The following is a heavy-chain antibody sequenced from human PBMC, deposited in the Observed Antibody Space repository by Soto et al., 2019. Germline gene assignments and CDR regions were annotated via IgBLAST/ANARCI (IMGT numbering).Heavy chain of an antibody. CDR2: IIPIFGTA. Sequence: QVQLVQSGAEVKKPGSSVKVSCKASGGTFSSYAISWVRQAPGQGLEWMGGIIPIFGTANYAQKFQGRVTITADESTSTAYMELSSLRSEDTAVYYCASGYDFWSGYPRVESPQGDYWGQGTLVTVSS. V-gene: IGHV1-69*01. J-gene: IGHJ4*02. CDR3: ASGYDFWSGYPRVESPQGDY. CDR1: GGTFSSYA. D-gene: IGHD3-3*01.